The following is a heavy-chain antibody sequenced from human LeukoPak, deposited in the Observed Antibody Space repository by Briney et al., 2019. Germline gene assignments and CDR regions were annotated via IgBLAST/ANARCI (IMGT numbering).Heavy chain of an antibody. CDR1: GFTFSSYA. J-gene: IGHJ4*02. V-gene: IGHV3-23*01. CDR3: AKSRAWHYFDY. Sequence: GGSLRLSCAAPGFTFSSYAMSWVRQAPGKGLEWVSAISGSGGSTYYADSVKGRFTISRDNSKNTLYLQMNSLRAEDTAAYYCAKSRAWHYFDYWGQGTLVTVSS. D-gene: IGHD6-25*01. CDR2: ISGSGGST.